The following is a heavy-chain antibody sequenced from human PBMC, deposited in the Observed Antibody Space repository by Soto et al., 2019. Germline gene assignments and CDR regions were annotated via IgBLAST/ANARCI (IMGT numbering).Heavy chain of an antibody. D-gene: IGHD6-6*01. CDR3: ARGGGQLVSGFYRKRGSDAFDI. CDR1: GGSFSGYY. CDR2: INHSGST. V-gene: IGHV4-34*01. Sequence: SETLSLTCAVYGGSFSGYYWSWIRQPPGKGLEWIGEINHSGSTNYNPSLKSRVTISVDTSKNQFSLKLSSVTAADTAVYYCARGGGQLVSGFYRKRGSDAFDIWGQGTMVTVSS. J-gene: IGHJ3*02.